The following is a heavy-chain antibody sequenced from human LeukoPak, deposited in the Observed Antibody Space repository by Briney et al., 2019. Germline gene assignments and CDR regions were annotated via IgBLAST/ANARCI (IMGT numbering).Heavy chain of an antibody. CDR1: NGSISNYY. J-gene: IGHJ4*02. CDR2: IYYSGST. CDR3: ARQGWNWVPSPIDY. D-gene: IGHD1-7*01. V-gene: IGHV4-59*04. Sequence: SETLSLTCTVSNGSISNYYWSWIRQTTGKGLEWIGFIYYSGSTYYNPSLKSRVTISVDTSKNQFSLKLSSVTAADTAVYYCARQGWNWVPSPIDYWGQGTLVTVSS.